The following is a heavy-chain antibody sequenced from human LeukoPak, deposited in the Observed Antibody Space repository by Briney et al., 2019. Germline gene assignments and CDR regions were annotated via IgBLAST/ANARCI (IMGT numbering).Heavy chain of an antibody. D-gene: IGHD6-13*01. J-gene: IGHJ4*02. Sequence: PSETLSLTCAVYGGSFSGYYWSWIRQPPGKGLEWIGEINHSGSTSYNPSLKSRVTISVDTSKNQFSLKLSSVTAADTAVYYCARGLGSSSWYGSPFDYWGQGTLVTVSS. CDR2: INHSGST. CDR3: ARGLGSSSWYGSPFDY. V-gene: IGHV4-34*01. CDR1: GGSFSGYY.